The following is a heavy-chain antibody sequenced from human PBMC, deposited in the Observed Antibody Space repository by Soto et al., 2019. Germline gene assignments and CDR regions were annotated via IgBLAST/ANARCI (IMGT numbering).Heavy chain of an antibody. Sequence: SETLSLTCTVSGGSISSGAYYWSWIRQPPGKGLEWIGYIYYSGNTFYNPSLKSRLTISIDTSKNQFSLKLTSVTAADTAVYYCARDRNDSSGYSFFDYWGQGTLVTVSS. J-gene: IGHJ4*02. V-gene: IGHV4-31*03. CDR3: ARDRNDSSGYSFFDY. D-gene: IGHD3-22*01. CDR1: GGSISSGAYY. CDR2: IYYSGNT.